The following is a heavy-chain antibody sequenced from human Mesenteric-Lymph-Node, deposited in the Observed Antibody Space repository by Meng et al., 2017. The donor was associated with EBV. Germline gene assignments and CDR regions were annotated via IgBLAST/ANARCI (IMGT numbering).Heavy chain of an antibody. CDR2: ISYSHYT. CDR3: ARSPYSGTYWGGLFNY. V-gene: IGHV4-61*01. D-gene: IGHD1-26*01. CDR1: GGSVSAGSYY. Sequence: QGQVEGAGPGLAKPSETLSLICTVSGGSVSAGSYYWSWIRQSPGKGPEWIGYISYSHYTKQNPSLRSRVTISIDTSKNQFSLKLTSVTAADTAVYYCARSPYSGTYWGGLFNYWGQGALVTVSS. J-gene: IGHJ4*02.